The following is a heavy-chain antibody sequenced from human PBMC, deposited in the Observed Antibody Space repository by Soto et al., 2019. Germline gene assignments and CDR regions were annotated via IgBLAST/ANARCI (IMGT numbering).Heavy chain of an antibody. CDR1: GHTFTGYY. J-gene: IGHJ5*02. CDR2: INHNSGGT. Sequence: QVQPVQSGAEVKKPGASVKISCKASGHTFTGYYIHWVRQSPGQGREWMGWINHNSGGTDYGQKFQGRVPMTRDTSISTVYMELTRLRSADTAVYDCARGKAIDAEIYTWFDPWGQGTLVTVSS. D-gene: IGHD2-2*01. V-gene: IGHV1-2*02. CDR3: ARGKAIDAEIYTWFDP.